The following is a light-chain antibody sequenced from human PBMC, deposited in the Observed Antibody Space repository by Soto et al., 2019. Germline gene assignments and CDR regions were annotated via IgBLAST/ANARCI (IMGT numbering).Light chain of an antibody. V-gene: IGKV3-15*01. Sequence: EIVMTQSPATLSVSPGERATLSCRASQSVSSNLAWYQQKPGQAPRLLMYGASTRASGIPARFSGSGSRTEFTLTISSLQSEDFAVYYCQQYNNWPTWTFGQGTKVDIK. J-gene: IGKJ1*01. CDR1: QSVSSN. CDR3: QQYNNWPTWT. CDR2: GAS.